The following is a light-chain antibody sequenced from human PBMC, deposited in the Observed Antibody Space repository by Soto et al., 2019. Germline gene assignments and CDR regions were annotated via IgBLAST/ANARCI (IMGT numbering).Light chain of an antibody. CDR2: GNS. Sequence: QLVLTQPPSVSGAPGQRVTISCTGSSSNIGAGYDVHWYQQLPRTAPKLLIYGNSNRPSGVPDRFSGSKSGTSASLAITGLQAEDEADYYCQSYDSSLSGYVVFGGGTQLTVL. CDR3: QSYDSSLSGYVV. V-gene: IGLV1-40*01. J-gene: IGLJ2*01. CDR1: SSNIGAGYD.